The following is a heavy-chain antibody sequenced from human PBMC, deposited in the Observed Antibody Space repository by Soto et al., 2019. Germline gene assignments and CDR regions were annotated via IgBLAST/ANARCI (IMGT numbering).Heavy chain of an antibody. CDR2: INHSGST. Sequence: SETLSLTCAVYGGSFSGYYWSWIRQPPGKGLEWIGEINHSGSTNYNPSLKSRVTISVDTSKNQFSLKLSSVAAADTAVYYCARGGYFDYWGQGTLVTVSS. CDR3: ARGGYFDY. CDR1: GGSFSGYY. V-gene: IGHV4-34*01. J-gene: IGHJ4*02.